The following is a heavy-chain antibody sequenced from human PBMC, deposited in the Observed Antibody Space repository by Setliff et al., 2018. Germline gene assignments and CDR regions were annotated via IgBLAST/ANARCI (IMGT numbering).Heavy chain of an antibody. V-gene: IGHV3-23*01. Sequence: PGGSLRLSCAASGFTFSNYAMSWVRQAPGKGLEWVSSISGTGGSTYYSDSVRGRFTISRDNSKSTLYLQMNSLRAEDTALYYCASLSRSYYDASGYFSNPFDIWGQGTVVTVSS. D-gene: IGHD3-22*01. CDR3: ASLSRSYYDASGYFSNPFDI. CDR2: ISGTGGST. J-gene: IGHJ3*02. CDR1: GFTFSNYA.